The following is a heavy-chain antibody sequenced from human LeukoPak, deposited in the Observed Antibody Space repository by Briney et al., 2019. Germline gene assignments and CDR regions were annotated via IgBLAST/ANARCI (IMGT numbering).Heavy chain of an antibody. V-gene: IGHV3-53*01. CDR3: ARAQSTIGAAGLYYFDY. CDR2: IYSGGST. CDR1: GFTLMISY. D-gene: IGHD6-13*01. Sequence: GGSLRLSCAASGFTLMISYMSWVRQAPGKGLEWVSVIYSGGSTYYADSVKGRFTISRDNSKNTLYLQINSLRTEDTAVYYCARAQSTIGAAGLYYFDYWGQGTVVTVSS. J-gene: IGHJ4*02.